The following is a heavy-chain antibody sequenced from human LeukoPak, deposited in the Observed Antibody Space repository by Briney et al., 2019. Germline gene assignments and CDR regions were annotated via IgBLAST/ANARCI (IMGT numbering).Heavy chain of an antibody. J-gene: IGHJ4*02. CDR1: GYTFTSYG. V-gene: IGHV1-8*02. CDR3: ARGDTMVRD. CDR2: MNPNSGNT. D-gene: IGHD3-10*01. Sequence: ASVKVSCKASGYTFTSYGISWVRQAPGQGLEWMGWMNPNSGNTGYAQKFQGRVTMTRNTSISTAYMELSSLRSEDTAVYYCARGDTMVRDWGQGTLVTVSS.